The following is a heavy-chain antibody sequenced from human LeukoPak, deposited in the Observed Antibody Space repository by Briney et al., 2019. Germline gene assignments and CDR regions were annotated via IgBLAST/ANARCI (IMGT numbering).Heavy chain of an antibody. CDR1: GFTFSDYY. CDR3: ATYTTSPRRAFDD. V-gene: IGHV3-11*01. Sequence: GGSLRLSCAASGFTFSDYYMCWIRQTPGKGLEWVSYISNTGDSIYYSDSVKGRFTISRDNAENSLYLQMNSLRDEDTAVYFCATYTTSPRRAFDDWGQGTLVTVSS. CDR2: ISNTGDSI. D-gene: IGHD6-6*01. J-gene: IGHJ4*02.